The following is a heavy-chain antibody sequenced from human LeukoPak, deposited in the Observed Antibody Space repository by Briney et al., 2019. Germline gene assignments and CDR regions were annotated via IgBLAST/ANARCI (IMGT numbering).Heavy chain of an antibody. CDR1: GGSITGYY. V-gene: IGHV4-34*01. CDR3: ARGNILTGYCFDF. J-gene: IGHJ4*02. CDR2: IHCTGAT. Sequence: SETLSLTYAVYGGSITGYYWSWIRQTPGRGLEWVGEIHCTGATSYNPSLKSRATISTDTSKNQFSLRLSSVTAADTAVYYCARGNILTGYCFDFWGQGALVTVSS. D-gene: IGHD3-9*01.